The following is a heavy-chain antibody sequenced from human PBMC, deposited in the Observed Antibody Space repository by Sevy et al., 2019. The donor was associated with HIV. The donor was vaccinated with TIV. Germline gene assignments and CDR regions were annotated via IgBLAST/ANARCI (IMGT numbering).Heavy chain of an antibody. V-gene: IGHV1-2*04. D-gene: IGHD3-3*01. J-gene: IGHJ3*02. CDR3: ASGTDITIFGVVINAFDI. CDR1: GYTFTGYY. CDR2: IKPNSGGT. Sequence: SSVKVSCKATGYTFTGYYMHWVRQAPGQGLEWMGWIKPNSGGTNYAQKLQGWVTMTRDTFISTASLELSRLRSDDTAVYYCASGTDITIFGVVINAFDIWGQGTMVTVSS.